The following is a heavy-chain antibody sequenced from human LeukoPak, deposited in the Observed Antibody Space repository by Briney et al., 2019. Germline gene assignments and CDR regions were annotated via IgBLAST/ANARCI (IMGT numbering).Heavy chain of an antibody. Sequence: SETLSLTCTVSGGSISSGSYYWSWIRQPAGKGLEWIGRIYTSGSTNYNPSLESRVTISVDTSKNQFSLNLSSVTAADTAVYYCARLLGQEMATIPYNYFDYWGQGTLVTVSS. J-gene: IGHJ4*02. CDR1: GGSISSGSYY. D-gene: IGHD5-24*01. V-gene: IGHV4-61*02. CDR3: ARLLGQEMATIPYNYFDY. CDR2: IYTSGST.